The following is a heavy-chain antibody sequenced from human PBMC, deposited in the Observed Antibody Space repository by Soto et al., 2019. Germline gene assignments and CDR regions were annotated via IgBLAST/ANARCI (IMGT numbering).Heavy chain of an antibody. D-gene: IGHD2-15*01. CDR2: ILPIFDTS. CDR3: AREGARTYCIADPPQALYTWLDT. J-gene: IGHJ5*02. Sequence: SVKVSCKASGGAFSSYTITWVRQAPGQGLEWMGGILPIFDTSNYAQKFKGRVTFSADKHTNTAYMELTGLTSEDTAVYYCAREGARTYCIADPPQALYTWLDTWGQGTLVTVSS. CDR1: GGAFSSYT. V-gene: IGHV1-69*06.